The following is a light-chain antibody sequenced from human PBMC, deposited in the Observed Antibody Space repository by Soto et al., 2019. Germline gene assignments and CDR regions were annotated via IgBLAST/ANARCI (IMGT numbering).Light chain of an antibody. J-gene: IGKJ5*01. Sequence: NQVSQSPSTLSATIGDRVTITCRASESIRTWLAWYQHKPGEAPKFLIYDASSLESGVPSRFSGSGSGTDFTFTISSLQPEDIATYYCQQCNNLPITFGQGTRLEIK. CDR1: ESIRTW. V-gene: IGKV1-5*01. CDR3: QQCNNLPIT. CDR2: DAS.